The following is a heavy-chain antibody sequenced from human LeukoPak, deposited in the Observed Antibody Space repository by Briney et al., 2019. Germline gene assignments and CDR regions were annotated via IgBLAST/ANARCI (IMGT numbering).Heavy chain of an antibody. Sequence: ASVKVSCKVSGYTLTELSMHWVRQAPGKGLEWMGGFDPEDGETIYAQKFQGRVTMTEDTSTDTAYMELSSLRSEDTAVYYCARGATYYYDSSSRATEFDYWGQGTLVTVSS. J-gene: IGHJ4*02. CDR2: FDPEDGET. V-gene: IGHV1-24*01. CDR1: GYTLTELS. CDR3: ARGATYYYDSSSRATEFDY. D-gene: IGHD3-22*01.